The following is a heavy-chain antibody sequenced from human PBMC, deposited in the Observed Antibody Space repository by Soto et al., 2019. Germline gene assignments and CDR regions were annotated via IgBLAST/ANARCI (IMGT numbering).Heavy chain of an antibody. V-gene: IGHV3-30-3*01. CDR3: ARDQDRYSSGWYSALDY. CDR2: ISYDGSNK. D-gene: IGHD6-19*01. CDR1: GFTFSSYA. Sequence: VGSLRLSCAASGFTFSSYAMHWVRQAPGKGLEWVAVISYDGSNKYYADSVKGRFTISRDNSKNTLYLQMNSLRAEDTAVYYCARDQDRYSSGWYSALDYWGQGTLVTVSS. J-gene: IGHJ4*02.